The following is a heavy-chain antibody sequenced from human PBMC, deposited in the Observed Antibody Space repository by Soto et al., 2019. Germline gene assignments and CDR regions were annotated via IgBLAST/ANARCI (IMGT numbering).Heavy chain of an antibody. J-gene: IGHJ4*02. Sequence: SETLSLTCSIYSGSFSGYHWSWIRQPPGKGLEWIGEISQSGNTNYSPSPKSRVSISIDTSKKHFSRNLASVSAADTAVYYCARAPKVSGSSQTRPDFWGQGTLVTVSS. V-gene: IGHV4-34*01. CDR2: ISQSGNT. D-gene: IGHD6-6*01. CDR3: ARAPKVSGSSQTRPDF. CDR1: SGSFSGYH.